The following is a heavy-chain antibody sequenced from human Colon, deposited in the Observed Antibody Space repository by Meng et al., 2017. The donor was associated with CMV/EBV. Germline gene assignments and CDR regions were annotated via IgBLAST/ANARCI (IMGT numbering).Heavy chain of an antibody. V-gene: IGHV1-18*01. D-gene: IGHD3-10*01. J-gene: IGHJ5*02. Sequence: KASGYTFTNYSISWVRQAPGQGLEWMGWISAYNGHTNYPQKFQGRVTMTTDTSTSTAYMEVRSLRSDDTAVYYCARVGGSGLNWLDPWSQGTLVTVSS. CDR2: ISAYNGHT. CDR3: ARVGGSGLNWLDP. CDR1: GYTFTNYS.